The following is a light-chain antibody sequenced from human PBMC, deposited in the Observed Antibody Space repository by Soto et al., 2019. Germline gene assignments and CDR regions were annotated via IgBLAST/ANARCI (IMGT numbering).Light chain of an antibody. CDR1: QSVSSY. Sequence: PGERAALSCRASQSVSSYLAWYQQKPGQAPRLLIYDASNRATGIPARFSGSGSGTEFTLTISSLQSEDFAVYYCQQYNNWFSITFGQGTRLEIK. CDR2: DAS. J-gene: IGKJ5*01. V-gene: IGKV3-15*01. CDR3: QQYNNWFSIT.